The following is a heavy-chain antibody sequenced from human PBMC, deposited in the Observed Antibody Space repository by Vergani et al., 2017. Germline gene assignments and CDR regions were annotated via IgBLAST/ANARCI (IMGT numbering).Heavy chain of an antibody. V-gene: IGHV1-18*04. CDR1: GYTFTSYG. Sequence: QVQLVQSGAEVKKPGASVKVSCKASGYTFTSYGISWVRQAPGQGLEWMGWISAYNGNTNYAQKLQGRVTMTRNTSISTAYMELSSLRSEDTAVYYCARRYYDFWSGTTESYYYYMDVWGKGTTVTVSS. J-gene: IGHJ6*03. D-gene: IGHD3-3*01. CDR2: ISAYNGNT. CDR3: ARRYYDFWSGTTESYYYYMDV.